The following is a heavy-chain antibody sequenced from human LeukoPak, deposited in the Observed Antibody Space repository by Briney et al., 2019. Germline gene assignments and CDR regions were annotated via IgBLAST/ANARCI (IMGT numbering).Heavy chain of an antibody. V-gene: IGHV3-48*01. CDR3: ARRSRYGDYNYYYYGMDV. CDR2: VSTTSSTI. D-gene: IGHD4-17*01. Sequence: GGSLRLSCAASGFTFINYAMNWVRQVPGKGREWLSYVSTTSSTIYHADSVKGRFTISRDNSKNTLYLQMNSLRAEDTAVYYCARRSRYGDYNYYYYGMDVWGQGTTVTVSS. J-gene: IGHJ6*02. CDR1: GFTFINYA.